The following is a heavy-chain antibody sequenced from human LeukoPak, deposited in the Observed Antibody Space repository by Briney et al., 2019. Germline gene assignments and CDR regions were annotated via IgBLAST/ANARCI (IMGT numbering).Heavy chain of an antibody. CDR1: GYTFTSYD. Sequence: ASVKVSCKASGYTFTSYDINWVRQATGQGPEWMGWMNPNSGNTGYAQKFQGRVTMTRNTSISTAYMELSSLRSEDTAVYYCASSRLYYYGSGSYYNSYYYMDVWGKGTTVTISS. CDR3: ASSRLYYYGSGSYYNSYYYMDV. J-gene: IGHJ6*03. V-gene: IGHV1-8*01. CDR2: MNPNSGNT. D-gene: IGHD3-10*01.